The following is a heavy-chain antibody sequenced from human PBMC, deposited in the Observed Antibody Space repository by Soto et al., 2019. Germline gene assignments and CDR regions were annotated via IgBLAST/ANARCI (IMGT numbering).Heavy chain of an antibody. D-gene: IGHD1-26*01. CDR3: ARGWELDY. Sequence: QVQLVQSGAEVKKPGASVKVSCKASGYTFTSYGVSWVRQAPGQGLEWMGWISNYNGDTTYAHNLQGRVTMTTDTSPSTAAMELRSLRSDDTAVYYCARGWELDYWGPGTLVTVSS. J-gene: IGHJ4*02. V-gene: IGHV1-18*01. CDR1: GYTFTSYG. CDR2: ISNYNGDT.